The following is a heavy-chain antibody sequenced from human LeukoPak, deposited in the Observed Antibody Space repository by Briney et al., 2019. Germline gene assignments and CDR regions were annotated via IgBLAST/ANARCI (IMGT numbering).Heavy chain of an antibody. V-gene: IGHV3-69-1*01. CDR3: AKDRANWAIDY. CDR2: IGGDGIA. CDR1: GFTFTDHP. J-gene: IGHJ4*02. Sequence: PGGSLRLSCVASGFTFTDHPMNWVRQAPGKGLEWISYIGGDGIAFYADSVKGRFTASKDDARKSMYLQMNSLRVEDTAVCYCAKDRANWAIDYWGQGTQVTVSS. D-gene: IGHD3-16*01.